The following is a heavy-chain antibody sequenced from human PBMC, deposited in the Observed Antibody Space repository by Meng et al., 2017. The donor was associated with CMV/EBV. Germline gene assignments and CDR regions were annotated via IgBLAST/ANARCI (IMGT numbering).Heavy chain of an antibody. D-gene: IGHD3-3*01. CDR1: GFTFSSYS. CDR3: ARGTYDFWSGYYMGLDY. Sequence: GESLKISCAASGFTFSSYSMNWVRQAPGKGLEWVSYISSSSSYIYYADSVKGRFTISRDNAKNSLYLQMNSLRAEDTAVYYCARGTYDFWSGYYMGLDYWGQGTLVTVSS. V-gene: IGHV3-21*05. CDR2: ISSSSSYI. J-gene: IGHJ4*02.